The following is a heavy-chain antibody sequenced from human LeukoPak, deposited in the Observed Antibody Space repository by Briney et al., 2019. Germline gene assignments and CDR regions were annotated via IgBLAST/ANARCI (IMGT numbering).Heavy chain of an antibody. CDR2: ISYDGSNK. J-gene: IGHJ6*02. V-gene: IGHV3-30-3*01. CDR1: GFTFSSYA. D-gene: IGHD3-10*01. CDR3: ARDTTMVRGVISYYGMDV. Sequence: GGSLRLSCAASGFTFSSYAMHWVRQAPGMGLEWVAVISYDGSNKYYADSVKGRFTISRDNSKNTLYLQMNSLRAEDTAVYYCARDTTMVRGVISYYGMDVWGQGTTVTVSS.